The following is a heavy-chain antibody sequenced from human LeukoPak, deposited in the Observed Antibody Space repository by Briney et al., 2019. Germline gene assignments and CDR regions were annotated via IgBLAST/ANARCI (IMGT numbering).Heavy chain of an antibody. J-gene: IGHJ4*02. CDR3: ARDRREYSGNYFDY. CDR1: GFTFSSYE. V-gene: IGHV3-53*01. D-gene: IGHD1-26*01. CDR2: IYIGGST. Sequence: GGSLRLSCAAAGFTFSSYEMNWVRQAPGKGLEWVSVIYIGGSTYYADSVKGRFTISIDNSKNTLYLQMNSLRAEDTAVYYCARDRREYSGNYFDYWGQGTLVTVSS.